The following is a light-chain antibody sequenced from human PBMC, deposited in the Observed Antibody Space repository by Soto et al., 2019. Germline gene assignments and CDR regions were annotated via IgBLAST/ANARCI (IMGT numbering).Light chain of an antibody. CDR3: QQTYRGPPT. CDR2: AAS. J-gene: IGKJ1*01. CDR1: QIISTY. V-gene: IGKV1-39*01. Sequence: DIQMTQAPSSLSASVGDRVTITCRASQIISTYLNWYQQRAGLAPRLLIYAASSLQSGVPPRFSGSGSGKDFTLTISSLQPEDFATYFCQQTYRGPPTFVQGIKVDIX.